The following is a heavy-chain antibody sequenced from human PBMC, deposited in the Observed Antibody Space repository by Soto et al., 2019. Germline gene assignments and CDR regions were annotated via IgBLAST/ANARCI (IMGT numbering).Heavy chain of an antibody. CDR3: ARSSGDDFFYYGMDV. D-gene: IGHD4-17*01. V-gene: IGHV4-4*07. CDR1: GASITSHY. J-gene: IGHJ6*02. Sequence: QVELQESGPGLVKPSETLSLTCSVSGASITSHYWSWIRQSAGAGLRWIGRVYARGATNYHPPLKGRVTISGDTSKNQFALKLTSVTAADTAVYFCARSSGDDFFYYGMDVWGHGTTVTVSS. CDR2: VYARGAT.